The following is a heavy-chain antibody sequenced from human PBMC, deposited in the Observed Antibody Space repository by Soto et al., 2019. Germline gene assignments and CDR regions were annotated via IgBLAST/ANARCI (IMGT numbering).Heavy chain of an antibody. Sequence: QVQLVQSGAEVKKPGASVKVSCKASGYTLTGYYMHWVRQAPGQGLEWMGWINPNSGGTNYAQKFQGWVTMTRDTSISTAYMELSRLRSDDTAVYYCARSTVTTLSQPPDFDYWGQGTLVTVSS. CDR1: GYTLTGYY. D-gene: IGHD4-17*01. V-gene: IGHV1-2*04. CDR2: INPNSGGT. J-gene: IGHJ4*02. CDR3: ARSTVTTLSQPPDFDY.